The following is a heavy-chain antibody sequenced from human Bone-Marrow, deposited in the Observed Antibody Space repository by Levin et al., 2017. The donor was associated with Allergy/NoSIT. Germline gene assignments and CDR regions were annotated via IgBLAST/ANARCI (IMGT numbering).Heavy chain of an antibody. Sequence: SETLSLTCTVSGGSISGSGSYYWGWIRQSPGKGLEWIANIYYTGVPYKNPSLKSRVAMSVDTSKNQFSLRLSSVTAADTAVYYCVRRVIGVTATGQPFFDSWGQGTLVTVSS. V-gene: IGHV4-39*01. CDR1: GGSISGSGSYY. CDR2: IYYTGVP. D-gene: IGHD2-21*02. CDR3: VRRVIGVTATGQPFFDS. J-gene: IGHJ4*02.